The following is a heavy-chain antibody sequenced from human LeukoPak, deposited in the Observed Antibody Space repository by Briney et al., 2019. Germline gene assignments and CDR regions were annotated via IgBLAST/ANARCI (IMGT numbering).Heavy chain of an antibody. J-gene: IGHJ4*02. D-gene: IGHD1-14*01. V-gene: IGHV3-30*04. CDR3: ARGVEPLAANTLAY. Sequence: PGTSLRLSCAASGFTFRTYALHWVRQAPGKGLEWVAVISHDGRNKYYADSVKGRFTTSRDDSKNTLYLQLNSLRAEDTAVYYCARGVEPLAANTLAYWGQGTLVTVSS. CDR1: GFTFRTYA. CDR2: ISHDGRNK.